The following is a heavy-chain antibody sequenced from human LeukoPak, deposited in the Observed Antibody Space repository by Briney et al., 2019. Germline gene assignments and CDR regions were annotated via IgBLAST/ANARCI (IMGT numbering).Heavy chain of an antibody. Sequence: SENLSFTCTVSGGSISSYHWSWIRQPPGKGPEWIGYISYSGSTNYNPSLTSRVTISVDTSKNQYSLKLSSVTAADTAVYYCARHADGYNPFDYWGQGTLVTVSS. J-gene: IGHJ4*02. D-gene: IGHD5-24*01. V-gene: IGHV4-59*08. CDR3: ARHADGYNPFDY. CDR1: GGSISSYH. CDR2: ISYSGST.